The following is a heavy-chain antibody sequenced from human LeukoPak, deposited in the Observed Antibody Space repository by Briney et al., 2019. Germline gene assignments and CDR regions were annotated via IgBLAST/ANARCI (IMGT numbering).Heavy chain of an antibody. CDR1: RGTFSSYA. Sequence: SVKVSCKASRGTFSSYAISWVRQAPGQGLEWMGGIIPIFGTANYAQKFQGRVTITADESTSTAYMELSSLRSEDTAVYYCARRGYCSGGSCYGRRSFYYYMDVWGKGTTVTVSS. CDR2: IIPIFGTA. J-gene: IGHJ6*03. D-gene: IGHD2-15*01. V-gene: IGHV1-69*13. CDR3: ARRGYCSGGSCYGRRSFYYYMDV.